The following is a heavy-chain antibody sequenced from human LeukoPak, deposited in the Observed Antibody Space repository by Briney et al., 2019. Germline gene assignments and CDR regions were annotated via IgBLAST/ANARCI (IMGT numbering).Heavy chain of an antibody. CDR1: GGSISSYY. V-gene: IGHV4-59*01. CDR2: IYYSGST. CDR3: ARDLGDGYNSGDAFDI. J-gene: IGHJ3*02. Sequence: KPSETLSLTSTVSGGSISSYYWSWIRQPPGKGLEWIGYIYYSGSTNYNPSLKSRVTISVDTSKNQFSLKLSSVTAADTAAYYCARDLGDGYNSGDAFDIWGQGTMVTVSS. D-gene: IGHD5-24*01.